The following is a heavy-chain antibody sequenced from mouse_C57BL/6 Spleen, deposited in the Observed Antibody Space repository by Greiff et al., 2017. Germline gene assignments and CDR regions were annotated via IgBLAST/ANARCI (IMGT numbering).Heavy chain of an antibody. D-gene: IGHD1-1*01. CDR1: GYSITSGYY. J-gene: IGHJ2*01. CDR2: ISYDGSN. Sequence: EVKLLESGPGLVKPSQSLSLTCSVTGYSITSGYYWNWIRQFPGNKLEWMGYISYDGSNNYNPSLKNRISITRDTSKNQFFLKLNSVTTEDTATYYCARDMGPYYGSSPFDYWGQGTTLTVSS. V-gene: IGHV3-6*01. CDR3: ARDMGPYYGSSPFDY.